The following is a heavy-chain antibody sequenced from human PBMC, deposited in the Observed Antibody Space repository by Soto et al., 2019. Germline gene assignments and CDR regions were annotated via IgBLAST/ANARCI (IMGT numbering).Heavy chain of an antibody. J-gene: IGHJ5*02. V-gene: IGHV4-30-2*01. Sequence: SETLSPTCALSGGSVNTGGYSWSWIRQTPGKGLEWLAYIYRTGHTIYNPSLNSRATISLDEPNNQFSLHLTSVTAADTAVYYCARSIVTPSAMFDHWGQGRLVTASS. CDR1: GGSVNTGGYS. CDR3: ARSIVTPSAMFDH. CDR2: IYRTGHT. D-gene: IGHD2-2*01.